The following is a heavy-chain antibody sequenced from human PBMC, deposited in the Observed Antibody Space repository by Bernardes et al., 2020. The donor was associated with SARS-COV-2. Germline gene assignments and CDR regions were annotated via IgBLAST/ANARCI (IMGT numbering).Heavy chain of an antibody. V-gene: IGHV3-15*01. J-gene: IGHJ6*02. CDR1: GFTFSNAW. CDR2: IKSKTDGGTT. D-gene: IGHD3-9*01. Sequence: SLRLSCAASGFTFSNAWMSWVRQAPGKGLEWVGRIKSKTDGGTTDYAAPVKGRFTISRDDSKNTLYLQMNSLKTEDTAVYYCTRIFRYYDILTGSYYYYGMDVWGQGTTVTVSS. CDR3: TRIFRYYDILTGSYYYYGMDV.